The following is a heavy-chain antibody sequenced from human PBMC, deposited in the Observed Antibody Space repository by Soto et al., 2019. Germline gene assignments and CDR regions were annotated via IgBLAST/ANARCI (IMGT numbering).Heavy chain of an antibody. Sequence: ASVKVSCKVFGYTFSTYGLSWLRQAAGQGLEWMGWVSPYNGNTYYAPGLQGRVTMTTDTSTNTAYMSLRSLRSGDTAIYYCVRGGILEANRPYYYYGLDVWGQGTPVTVSS. CDR1: GYTFSTYG. J-gene: IGHJ6*02. CDR3: VRGGILEANRPYYYYGLDV. D-gene: IGHD1-1*01. V-gene: IGHV1-18*01. CDR2: VSPYNGNT.